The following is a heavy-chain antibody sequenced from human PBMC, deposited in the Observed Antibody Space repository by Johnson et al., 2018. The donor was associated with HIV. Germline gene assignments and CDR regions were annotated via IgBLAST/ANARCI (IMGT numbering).Heavy chain of an antibody. CDR2: IKQDGSEK. CDR3: AREVNAFDI. V-gene: IGHV3-7*03. Sequence: VQLVESGGGLVQPGGSLRLSCAASGFTFSRYWMSWVRQAPGKGLAWVANIKQDGSEKYYVDFVKGRFTISRDNAKNSLYLQMNSLRAEDTAVYYCAREVNAFDIWGQGTVVTVSS. D-gene: IGHD3-22*01. CDR1: GFTFSRYW. J-gene: IGHJ3*02.